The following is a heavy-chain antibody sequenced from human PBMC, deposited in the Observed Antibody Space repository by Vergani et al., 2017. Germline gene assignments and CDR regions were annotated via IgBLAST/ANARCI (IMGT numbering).Heavy chain of an antibody. V-gene: IGHV1-2*02. D-gene: IGHD1-20*01. Sequence: QVQLVQSGAEVQKPGASVKVSCKASGYTFTGYYMHWARQAPGQGLEWMGWINPNSGGTNYAQKFQGRVTMTRDTSISTAYMELSRLRSDDTAVYYCARETPSITGTDYGMDVWGQGTTVTVSS. CDR3: ARETPSITGTDYGMDV. CDR2: INPNSGGT. CDR1: GYTFTGYY. J-gene: IGHJ6*02.